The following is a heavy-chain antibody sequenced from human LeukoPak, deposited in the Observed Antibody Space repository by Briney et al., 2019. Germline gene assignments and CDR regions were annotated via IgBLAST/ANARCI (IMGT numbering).Heavy chain of an antibody. V-gene: IGHV3-53*01. D-gene: IGHD5-12*01. Sequence: GGSLRLSCAASGFTVSRNYMSWVRQAPGKGLEWVSVIYSGGSTYYAGSVRGRFTISRDNSKNTLYLQMNTLRAEGTAVYYCARVSGAYEFDYWGQGTLVTVSS. CDR3: ARVSGAYEFDY. J-gene: IGHJ4*02. CDR2: IYSGGST. CDR1: GFTVSRNY.